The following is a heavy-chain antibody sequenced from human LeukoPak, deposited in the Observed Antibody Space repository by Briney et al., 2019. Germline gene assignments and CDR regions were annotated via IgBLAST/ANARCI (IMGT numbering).Heavy chain of an antibody. CDR3: ATESTVAGTNGNWFDP. V-gene: IGHV1-46*01. CDR2: INPSGGST. CDR1: GYTFTSYY. J-gene: IGHJ5*02. D-gene: IGHD6-19*01. Sequence: GASVKVSCKASGYTFTSYYMHWVRQAPGQGLEWMGIINPSGGSTSYAQKFQGRVTMTRDTSTSTVYMELSSLRSEDTAVYYCATESTVAGTNGNWFDPWGQGTLVTVSS.